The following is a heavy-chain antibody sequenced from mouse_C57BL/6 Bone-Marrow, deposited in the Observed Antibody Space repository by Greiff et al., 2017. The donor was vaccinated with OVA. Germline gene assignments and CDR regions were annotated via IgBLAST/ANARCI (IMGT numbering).Heavy chain of an antibody. CDR3: ARRSRYYAMDY. V-gene: IGHV5-15*04. J-gene: IGHJ4*01. CDR2: ISNLAYSN. D-gene: IGHD1-1*01. CDR1: GFTFSDYG. Sequence: DVQLQESGGGLVQPGGSLKLSCAASGFTFSDYGMAWVRQAPRKGPEWVAFISNLAYSNYYADTVTGRFTISRENAKNTLYLEMSSLRSEDTAMYYCARRSRYYAMDYWGQGTSVTVSS.